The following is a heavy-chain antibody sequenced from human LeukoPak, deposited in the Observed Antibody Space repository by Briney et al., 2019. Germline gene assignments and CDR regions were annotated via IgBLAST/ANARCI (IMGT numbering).Heavy chain of an antibody. CDR2: INHSGRT. CDR1: GYSISSGYY. J-gene: IGHJ1*01. D-gene: IGHD3-22*01. Sequence: SSETLSLTCAVSGYSISSGYYWGWIRQPPGKGLEWIGEINHSGRTTYNPSLKSRVSISVDTSKNQFSLKLSSVTAADTAVYYCARGADHSSGYYTPDEYFQYWGQGTLVTVSS. V-gene: IGHV4-38-2*01. CDR3: ARGADHSSGYYTPDEYFQY.